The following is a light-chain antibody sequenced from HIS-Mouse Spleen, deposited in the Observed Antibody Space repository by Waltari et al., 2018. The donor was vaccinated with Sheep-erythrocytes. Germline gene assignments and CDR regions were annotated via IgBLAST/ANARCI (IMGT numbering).Light chain of an antibody. CDR2: DVS. V-gene: IGLV2-11*01. J-gene: IGLJ1*01. Sequence: QSALTQPRSVSGSPGQSVTISCTGPSSDFGGYTYFSWYQQHPGKAPKLMIYDVSKRPSGVPDRFSGSKSGNTASLTISGLQAEDEADYYCCSYAGSYNHVFATGTKVTVL. CDR1: SSDFGGYTY. CDR3: CSYAGSYNHV.